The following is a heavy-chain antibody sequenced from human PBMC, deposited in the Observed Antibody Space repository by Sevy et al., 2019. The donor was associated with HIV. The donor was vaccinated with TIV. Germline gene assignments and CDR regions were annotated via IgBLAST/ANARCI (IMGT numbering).Heavy chain of an antibody. V-gene: IGHV4-39*01. CDR2: IYYSGST. CDR3: ARHVGLNIVVVVAATSPKEAFDI. Sequence: SDTLSLTCTVSGGSISSSSYYWGWIRQPPGKGLEWIGSIYYSGSTYYNPALKSRVTISVDTSKNQFSLQLSSVTAEETAVYYCARHVGLNIVVVVAATSPKEAFDIWGQGTMVTVSS. CDR1: GGSISSSSYY. J-gene: IGHJ3*02. D-gene: IGHD2-15*01.